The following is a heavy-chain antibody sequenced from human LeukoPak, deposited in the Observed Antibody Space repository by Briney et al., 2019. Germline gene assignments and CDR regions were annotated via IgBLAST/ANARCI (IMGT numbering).Heavy chain of an antibody. D-gene: IGHD3-10*01. Sequence: GASVKVSCKASGYTFTGYYIHWVRQAPGQGLEWMGWINPNSGGTNYAQKFQGRVTMTRDTSISTAYMELSRLRSDDTAVYYCARDDGFGEFPLDYWGQGTLVTVSS. V-gene: IGHV1-2*02. CDR2: INPNSGGT. CDR3: ARDDGFGEFPLDY. CDR1: GYTFTGYY. J-gene: IGHJ4*02.